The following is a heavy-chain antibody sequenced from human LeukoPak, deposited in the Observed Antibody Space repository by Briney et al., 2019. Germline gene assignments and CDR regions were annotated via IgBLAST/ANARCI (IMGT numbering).Heavy chain of an antibody. Sequence: ASVKVSCKASGGTFSSYAISWVRQAPGQGLEWMGRINPIFGTANYAQKFHGRVTLTTDESTSTAYMQLSSLRSEDTAVYYCARSRYDFWSGYSSGDAFDIWGQGTMVTVSS. CDR3: ARSRYDFWSGYSSGDAFDI. D-gene: IGHD3-3*01. CDR2: INPIFGTA. CDR1: GGTFSSYA. J-gene: IGHJ3*02. V-gene: IGHV1-69*05.